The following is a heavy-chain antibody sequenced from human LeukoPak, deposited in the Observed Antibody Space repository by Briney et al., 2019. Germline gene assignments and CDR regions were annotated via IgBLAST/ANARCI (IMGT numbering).Heavy chain of an antibody. J-gene: IGHJ5*02. CDR1: GYTFTSYG. V-gene: IGHV1-18*01. CDR3: ARENYDILTGYPKGDWFDP. Sequence: ASVKVSCTASGYTFTSYGISCGRQAPGQGLEWMGWISAYNVNTNYAQKLQGRVTMTTDTSTSTAYMELRSLRSDDTAVYYCARENYDILTGYPKGDWFDPWGQGTLVTVSS. D-gene: IGHD3-9*01. CDR2: ISAYNVNT.